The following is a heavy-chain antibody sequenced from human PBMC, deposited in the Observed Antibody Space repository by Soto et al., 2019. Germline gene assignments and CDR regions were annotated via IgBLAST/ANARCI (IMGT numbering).Heavy chain of an antibody. V-gene: IGHV1-69*08. D-gene: IGHD3-16*01. CDR3: ARDGARVHGHNWFDP. CDR2: IIPILGIA. J-gene: IGHJ5*02. Sequence: QVQLVQSGAEVKKPGSSVKVSCKASGGTFSSYTISWVRQAPGQGLEWMGRIIPILGIANYAQKFQGRVTITADKSTSTAYMELSSLRSEDTAVYDCARDGARVHGHNWFDPWGQGTLVTVSS. CDR1: GGTFSSYT.